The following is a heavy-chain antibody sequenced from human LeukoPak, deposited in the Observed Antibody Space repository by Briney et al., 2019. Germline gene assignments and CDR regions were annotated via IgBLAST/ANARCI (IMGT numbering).Heavy chain of an antibody. J-gene: IGHJ4*02. CDR1: GFTVSSNY. CDR3: ARSRLAYCGGDCYPLYY. V-gene: IGHV3-66*01. D-gene: IGHD2-21*01. CDR2: IYSGGST. Sequence: GGSLRLSCAASGFTVSSNYMSWVRQAPEKGLEWVSVIYSGGSTYYADSVKGRFTISRDNSKNTLYLQMNSLRAEDTAVYYCARSRLAYCGGDCYPLYYWGQGTLVTVSS.